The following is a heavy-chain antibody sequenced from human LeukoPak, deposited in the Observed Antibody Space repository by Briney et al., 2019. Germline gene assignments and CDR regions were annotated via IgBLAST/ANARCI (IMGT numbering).Heavy chain of an antibody. CDR3: ARDIVVVLAAIAGAASGSGY. J-gene: IGHJ4*02. D-gene: IGHD2-2*01. CDR1: GFTFSSYT. CDR2: ISSSSSYI. Sequence: GGSLRLSCAASGFTFSSYTMNWVRQAPGKGLEWVSSISSSSSYIYYADSVKGRFTVSRDNAKNSLYLQMNSLRAEDTALYYCARDIVVVLAAIAGAASGSGYWGQGTLVTVSS. V-gene: IGHV3-21*01.